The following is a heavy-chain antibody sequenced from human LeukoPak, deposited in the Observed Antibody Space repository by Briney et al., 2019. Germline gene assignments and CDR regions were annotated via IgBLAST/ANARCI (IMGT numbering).Heavy chain of an antibody. Sequence: ASVKVSCKASGYTFTGYYMHWVRQAPGQGLEWMGWINPNSGGTNYAQKFQGRVTMTRDTPISTAYMELSRLRSDDTAVYYCARAWRTGDAFDIWGQGTMVTVSS. CDR1: GYTFTGYY. D-gene: IGHD3/OR15-3a*01. V-gene: IGHV1-2*02. CDR3: ARAWRTGDAFDI. CDR2: INPNSGGT. J-gene: IGHJ3*02.